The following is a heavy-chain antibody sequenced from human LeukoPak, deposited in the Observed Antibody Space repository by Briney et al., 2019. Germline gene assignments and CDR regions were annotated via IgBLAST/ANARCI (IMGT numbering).Heavy chain of an antibody. CDR2: INTDGRTT. CDR1: GFSFSSYW. CDR3: ARDASGPIDY. D-gene: IGHD6-19*01. Sequence: GGSLRLSCAASGFSFSSYWMNWVRQAPGKGLVWVAHINTDGRTTTYADSVKGRFTVARDNAKNTLYLEMNRLRAEDTAVYYCARDASGPIDYWGQGTLVTVSS. J-gene: IGHJ4*02. V-gene: IGHV3-74*01.